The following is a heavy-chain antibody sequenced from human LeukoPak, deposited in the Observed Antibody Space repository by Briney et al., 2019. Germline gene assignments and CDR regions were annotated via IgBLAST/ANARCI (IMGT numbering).Heavy chain of an antibody. CDR3: ARAYSRSRFDY. D-gene: IGHD6-6*01. J-gene: IGHJ4*02. V-gene: IGHV5-10-1*01. CDR1: GSNFTNYW. Sequence: RGESLKISCQGSGSNFTNYWISWVRQMPGKGLEWMGTIDPSDSYNNYSPSFQGHVTISADKSISTAYLQWSSLKASDTAMYYCARAYSRSRFDYWGQGTLVTVSS. CDR2: IDPSDSYN.